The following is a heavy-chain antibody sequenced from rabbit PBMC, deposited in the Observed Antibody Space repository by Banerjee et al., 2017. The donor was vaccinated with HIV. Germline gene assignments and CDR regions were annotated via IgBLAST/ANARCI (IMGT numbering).Heavy chain of an antibody. D-gene: IGHD4-1*01. CDR2: INTGSSGST. J-gene: IGHJ6*01. V-gene: IGHV1S40*01. CDR1: GFSFSSRYY. Sequence: QSLEESGGDLVKPGASLTLTCTASGFSFSSRYYMCWVRQAPGKGLEWIACINTGSSGSTNYATWAKGRFTFSKTSSTTVTLQLISLTATDTATYFCARDLDGVIGWNFGWWGPGTLVTVS. CDR3: ARDLDGVIGWNFGW.